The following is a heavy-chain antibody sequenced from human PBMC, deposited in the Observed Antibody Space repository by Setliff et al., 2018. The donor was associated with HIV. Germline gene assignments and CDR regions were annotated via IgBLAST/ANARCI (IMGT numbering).Heavy chain of an antibody. Sequence: TLSLTCSVSGGSITSGGHYWSWIRHLPGKGLGWIGYIHYTGSNFYNPSLTDRLTLSVDTSDNQFSLKLTSVTAADTAVYYCARGGNSRAAWFDSWGQGTLVTVSS. CDR1: GGSITSGGHY. J-gene: IGHJ5*01. V-gene: IGHV4-31*02. D-gene: IGHD5-12*01. CDR2: IHYTGSN. CDR3: ARGGNSRAAWFDS.